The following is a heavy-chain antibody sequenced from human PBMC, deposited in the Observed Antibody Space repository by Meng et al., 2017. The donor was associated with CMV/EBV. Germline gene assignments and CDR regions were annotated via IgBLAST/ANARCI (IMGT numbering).Heavy chain of an antibody. Sequence: SVKVSCKASGGTFSSYAISWVRQAPGQGLEWMGGIIPIFGTANYAQKFQGRVTITTDESTSTAYMELGSLRSEDTAVYYCATGGGIRGVTEEYYYYGMDVWGQGTTVTVSS. D-gene: IGHD3-10*01. CDR1: GGTFSSYA. CDR3: ATGGGIRGVTEEYYYYGMDV. CDR2: IIPIFGTA. J-gene: IGHJ6*02. V-gene: IGHV1-69*05.